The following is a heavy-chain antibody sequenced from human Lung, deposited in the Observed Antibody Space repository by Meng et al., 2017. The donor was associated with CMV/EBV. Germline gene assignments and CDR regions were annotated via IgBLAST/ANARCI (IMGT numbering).Heavy chain of an antibody. V-gene: IGHV4-39*07. CDR3: AKENYDSSGDDAFDI. D-gene: IGHD3-22*01. J-gene: IGHJ3*02. CDR2: IYYSGST. CDR1: GGSISSSSYY. Sequence: GSLRLXCTVSGGSISSSSYYWGWIRQPPGKGLEWIGSIYYSGSTYYNPSLQSRVTISVDTSKNQFSLKLSSVTAADTAVYYCAKENYDSSGDDAFDIWGQGTMVTVSS.